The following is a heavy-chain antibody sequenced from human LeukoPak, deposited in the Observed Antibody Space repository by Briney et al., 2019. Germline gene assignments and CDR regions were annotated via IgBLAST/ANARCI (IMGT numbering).Heavy chain of an antibody. Sequence: SETLSLTCAVYGGSFSGYYWSWIRQPPGKGLEWIGEINHSGSTNHNPSLKSRVTISVDTSKNQFSLKLSSVTAADTAVYYCARGDSTIPLDYWGQGTLVTVSS. CDR3: ARGDSTIPLDY. CDR1: GGSFSGYY. V-gene: IGHV4-34*01. CDR2: INHSGST. J-gene: IGHJ4*02. D-gene: IGHD6-13*01.